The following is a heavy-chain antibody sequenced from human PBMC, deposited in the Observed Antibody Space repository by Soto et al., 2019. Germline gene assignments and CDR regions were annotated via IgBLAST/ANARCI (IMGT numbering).Heavy chain of an antibody. CDR2: ISSGAAYI. CDR3: TRDEGGSYDSWFHP. D-gene: IGHD1-26*01. CDR1: FTFSLYS. Sequence: GGSLRLSCNFTFSLYSMNWVRQAPGKGLEWVASISSGAAYIKYADSVQGRFTISRDNAKSSVSLQMSSLRIEDTAVYFCTRDEGGSYDSWFHPWGQGTQVTVSS. J-gene: IGHJ5*02. V-gene: IGHV3-21*01.